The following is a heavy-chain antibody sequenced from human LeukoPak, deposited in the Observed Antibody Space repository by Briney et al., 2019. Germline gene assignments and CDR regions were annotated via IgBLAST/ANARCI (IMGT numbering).Heavy chain of an antibody. V-gene: IGHV4-34*01. Sequence: KPSETLSLTCTVSGGSISSADYYWSWIRQPPGKGLEWIGEINHSGSTNYNPSLKSRVTISVDTSKNQFSLKLSSVTAADTAVYYCARGGGYLGSYLVYWGQGTLVTVSS. J-gene: IGHJ4*02. D-gene: IGHD1-26*01. CDR3: ARGGGYLGSYLVY. CDR2: INHSGST. CDR1: GGSISSADYY.